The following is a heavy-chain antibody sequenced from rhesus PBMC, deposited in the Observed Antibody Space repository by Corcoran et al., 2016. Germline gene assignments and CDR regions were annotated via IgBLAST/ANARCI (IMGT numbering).Heavy chain of an antibody. J-gene: IGHJ3*01. CDR1: GGPIRSNY. D-gene: IGHD3-3*01. Sequence: QVQLQESGPGLVKPSETLSLTCAVSGGPIRSNYWRWIRQPPGKGLEWVGRISGSGGSTDYNPSLKSRVTISTDTSKNQFSLKLSSVTAADTAVYYCARASTIFGLRGAFDFWGQGLRVTVSS. V-gene: IGHV4-173*01. CDR3: ARASTIFGLRGAFDF. CDR2: ISGSGGST.